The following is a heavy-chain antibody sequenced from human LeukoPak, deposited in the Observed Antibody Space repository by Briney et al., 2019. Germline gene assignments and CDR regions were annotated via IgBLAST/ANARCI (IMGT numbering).Heavy chain of an antibody. CDR1: GGSISSTTYY. CDR2: IYYSGNT. Sequence: SETLSLTCTVSGGSISSTTYYWAWIRQPPGKGLEWIGSIYYSGNTYYNASLKSQVSISIDTSKNQFSLRLTSVTAADTAVYYCARQTGSGLFILPGGQGTLVTVSS. V-gene: IGHV4-39*01. J-gene: IGHJ4*02. CDR3: ARQTGSGLFILP. D-gene: IGHD3/OR15-3a*01.